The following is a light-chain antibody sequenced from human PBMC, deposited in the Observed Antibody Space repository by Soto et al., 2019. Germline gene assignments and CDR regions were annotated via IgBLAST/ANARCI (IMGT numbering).Light chain of an antibody. V-gene: IGKV3-11*01. CDR1: QSVSSY. Sequence: EIVLTQSPATLSLSPGERATLSCRASQSVSSYLAWYQQKPGQAPRLLTYAASTRASGIPARFSGSGSGTDFTLTISSLEPDDFAVYYCQQRSNPLTFGGGTKVEIK. J-gene: IGKJ4*01. CDR3: QQRSNPLT. CDR2: AAS.